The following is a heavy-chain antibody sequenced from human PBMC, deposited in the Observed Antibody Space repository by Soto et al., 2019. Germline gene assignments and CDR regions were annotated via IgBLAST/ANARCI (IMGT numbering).Heavy chain of an antibody. V-gene: IGHV1-46*01. Sequence: ASVKVSCKASGYTFTSYYMHWVRQAPGQGLEWMGIINPSGGSTSYAQKLQGRVTMTRDTSTSTVYMELSSLRSEDTAVYYCARDRSGGYSNHNWFDPWGQGTLVTVSS. CDR2: INPSGGST. CDR1: GYTFTSYY. D-gene: IGHD4-4*01. CDR3: ARDRSGGYSNHNWFDP. J-gene: IGHJ5*02.